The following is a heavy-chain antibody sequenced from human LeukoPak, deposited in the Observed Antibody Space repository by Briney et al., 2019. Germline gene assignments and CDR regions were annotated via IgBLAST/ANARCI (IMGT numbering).Heavy chain of an antibody. J-gene: IGHJ3*02. CDR3: ARSVGVRDDAFDI. V-gene: IGHV4-61*05. Sequence: PSETLSLTCTVSGGAISSNNYYWGWVRQPPGKGLEWIGYIYYSGSTNYNPSLKSRVTISVDTSKNQFSLKLSSVTAADTAVYYCARSVGVRDDAFDIWGQGTMVTVSS. D-gene: IGHD3-10*01. CDR1: GGAISSNNYY. CDR2: IYYSGST.